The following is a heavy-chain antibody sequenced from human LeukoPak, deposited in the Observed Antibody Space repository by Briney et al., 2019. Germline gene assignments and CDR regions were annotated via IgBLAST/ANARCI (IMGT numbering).Heavy chain of an antibody. D-gene: IGHD3-10*01. CDR2: FSGTSST. CDR1: GFTFSSYA. Sequence: GGSLRLSCAASGFTFSSYAMSWVRQAPGKGLEWVSTFSGTSSTSYADAVKGRVTISRDNSKNTLYLQMNSLRAEDTALYYCADHYYGSGTNVFDIWGQGTMVTVSS. J-gene: IGHJ3*02. V-gene: IGHV3-23*01. CDR3: ADHYYGSGTNVFDI.